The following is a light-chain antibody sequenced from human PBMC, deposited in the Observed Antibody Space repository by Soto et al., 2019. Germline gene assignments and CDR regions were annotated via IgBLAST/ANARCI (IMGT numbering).Light chain of an antibody. CDR2: AAS. CDR1: QSISYY. J-gene: IGKJ4*01. V-gene: IGKV1-39*01. Sequence: DIQCTQSPSSLSASVVDRVTIPCRASQSISYYLNWYQQKPGKPPKVLISAASSLQSGVPSRFSGSGAGTNFALTIRGLEPEDFATYYCQQTYSNLLSFGGGTKVDI. CDR3: QQTYSNLLS.